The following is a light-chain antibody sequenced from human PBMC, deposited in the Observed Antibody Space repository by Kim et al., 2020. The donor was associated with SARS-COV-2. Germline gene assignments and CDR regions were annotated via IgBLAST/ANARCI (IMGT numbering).Light chain of an antibody. CDR1: SLRSYY. Sequence: SSELTQDPAVSVALGQTVRITCQGDSLRSYYASWYQQKPGQAPVLVIYGKNNRPSGIPDRFSGSSSGNTASLTITGAQAEDEADYYCNSRDSSGNLLFG. V-gene: IGLV3-19*01. CDR2: GKN. CDR3: NSRDSSGNLL. J-gene: IGLJ2*01.